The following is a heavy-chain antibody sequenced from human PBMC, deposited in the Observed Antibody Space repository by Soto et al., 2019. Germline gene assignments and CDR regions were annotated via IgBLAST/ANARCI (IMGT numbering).Heavy chain of an antibody. Sequence: ASVKVSCKASGYIFTSYGISWVRQAPGQGLEWMGWISAYNGNTNYAQKLQGRVTMTTDTSTSTAYMELRSLRSDDTAVYYCARAGELDDFWSGPSDYWGQGTLVTVSS. CDR3: ARAGELDDFWSGPSDY. D-gene: IGHD3-3*01. J-gene: IGHJ4*02. CDR2: ISAYNGNT. CDR1: GYIFTSYG. V-gene: IGHV1-18*01.